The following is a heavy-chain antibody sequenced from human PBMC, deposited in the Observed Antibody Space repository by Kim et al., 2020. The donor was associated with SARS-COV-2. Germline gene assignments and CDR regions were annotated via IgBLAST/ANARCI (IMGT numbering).Heavy chain of an antibody. CDR3: ARAQPEYSSGWYPSPDAFDI. D-gene: IGHD6-19*01. CDR2: IYYSGST. CDR1: GGSISSYY. Sequence: SETLSLTCTVSGGSISSYYWSWIRQPPGKGLEWIGYIYYSGSTNYNPSLKSRVTISVDTSKNQFSLKLSSVTAADTAVYYCARAQPEYSSGWYPSPDAFDIWGQGTMVTVSS. J-gene: IGHJ3*02. V-gene: IGHV4-59*01.